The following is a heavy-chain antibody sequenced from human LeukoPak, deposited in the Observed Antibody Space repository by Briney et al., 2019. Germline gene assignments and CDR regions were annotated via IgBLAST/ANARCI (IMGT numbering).Heavy chain of an antibody. Sequence: GGSLRLSCAASGFTFSSYSMNWVRQAPGKGLEWISYISSSGSTMYHADSVKGRFTISRDNAKNSLYLQMSSLRDDDTAVYYCARSRSGSYFDYWGQGTLVTVSS. D-gene: IGHD3-10*01. J-gene: IGHJ4*02. CDR1: GFTFSSYS. CDR2: ISSSGSTM. V-gene: IGHV3-48*02. CDR3: ARSRSGSYFDY.